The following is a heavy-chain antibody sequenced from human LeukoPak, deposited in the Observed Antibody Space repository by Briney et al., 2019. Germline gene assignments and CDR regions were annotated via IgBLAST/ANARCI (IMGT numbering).Heavy chain of an antibody. V-gene: IGHV4-34*01. J-gene: IGHJ4*02. CDR3: ARGLGYSSMYYFDY. CDR2: INHSGST. D-gene: IGHD5-12*01. Sequence: SETLSLTCAVYGGSFSGYYWSWIRQPPGKGLEWIGEINHSGSTNYNPSLKSRVTISVDTSRNQFSLKLSSVTAADTAVYYCARGLGYSSMYYFDYWGQGTLVTVSS. CDR1: GGSFSGYY.